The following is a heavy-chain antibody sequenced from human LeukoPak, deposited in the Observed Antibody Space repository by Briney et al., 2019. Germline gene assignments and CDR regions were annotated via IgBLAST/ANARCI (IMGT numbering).Heavy chain of an antibody. CDR1: GFTFNTYS. CDR3: ARGGATGYNYNAFDM. J-gene: IGHJ3*02. Sequence: GGSLRLSCAASGFTFNTYSMNWVRQAPGMGLEWVSYISTGSSTMYYADSVKGRFTISRDNAKNSLYLQMNSLRDEDTAVYYCARGGATGYNYNAFDMWGQGTMVAVSS. CDR2: ISTGSSTM. V-gene: IGHV3-48*02. D-gene: IGHD3-22*01.